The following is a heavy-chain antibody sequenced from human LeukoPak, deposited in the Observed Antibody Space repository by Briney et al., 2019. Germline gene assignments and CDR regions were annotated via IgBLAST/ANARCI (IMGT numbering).Heavy chain of an antibody. D-gene: IGHD2-2*02. CDR1: GGSISSYY. CDR3: ARGRIVVVPAAITRGSYYYYYMDV. CDR2: IYYSGST. J-gene: IGHJ6*03. Sequence: PSGTLSLTCTVSGGSISSYYWSWIRQPPGKGLEWIGYIYYSGSTNYNPSLKSRVTISVDTSKNQFSLKLSSVTAADTAVYYCARGRIVVVPAAITRGSYYYYYMDVWGKGTTVTVSS. V-gene: IGHV4-59*01.